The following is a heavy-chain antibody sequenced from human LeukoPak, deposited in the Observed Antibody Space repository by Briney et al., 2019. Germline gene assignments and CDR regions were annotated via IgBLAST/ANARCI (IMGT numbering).Heavy chain of an antibody. CDR1: GGTFSSYA. Sequence: ASVKVSCKASGGTFSSYAISWVRQAPGQGLEWMGGIIPIFGTANYAQKFQGRVTITADKSTSTAYMELSSLRSEDTAAYYCAREPLKGSGSYSLGAFDIWGQGTMVTVSS. D-gene: IGHD3-10*01. J-gene: IGHJ3*02. CDR2: IIPIFGTA. CDR3: AREPLKGSGSYSLGAFDI. V-gene: IGHV1-69*06.